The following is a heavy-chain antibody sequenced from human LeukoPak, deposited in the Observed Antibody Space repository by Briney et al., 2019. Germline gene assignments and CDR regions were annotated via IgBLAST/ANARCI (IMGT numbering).Heavy chain of an antibody. D-gene: IGHD1-7*01. V-gene: IGHV4-59*08. CDR3: ARVYNWNSSGLGAPRD. J-gene: IGHJ4*02. CDR2: IYHSGST. Sequence: SETLSLTCTVSGGSISSYYWSWIRQPLGKGLEWIGSIYHSGSTYYNPSLKSRVTISVDTSKNQFSLKLSSVTAADTAVYYCARVYNWNSSGLGAPRDWGRGTLVTVSS. CDR1: GGSISSYY.